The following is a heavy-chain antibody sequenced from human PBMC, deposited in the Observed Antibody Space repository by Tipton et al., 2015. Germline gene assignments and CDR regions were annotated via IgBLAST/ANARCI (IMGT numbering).Heavy chain of an antibody. CDR2: MNPKSGNT. Sequence: QSGAEAKEPGASVKVSCKASGYTLTSYDINWVRQATGQGLEWMGWMNPKSGNTGYAQKFQGRVTMTRDTSTTTVYMKLTSLRADDTAVYYCARADFSTPLEYWGQGTLVTVSS. D-gene: IGHD3-3*02. V-gene: IGHV1-8*01. CDR3: ARADFSTPLEY. CDR1: GYTLTSYD. J-gene: IGHJ4*02.